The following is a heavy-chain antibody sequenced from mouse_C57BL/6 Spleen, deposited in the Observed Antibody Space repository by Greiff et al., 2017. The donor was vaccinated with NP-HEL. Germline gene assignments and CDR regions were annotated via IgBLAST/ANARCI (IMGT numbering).Heavy chain of an antibody. J-gene: IGHJ4*01. D-gene: IGHD1-1*01. CDR3: ARSLYYGRAMDY. CDR1: GYAFSSYW. Sequence: QVQLQQSGAELVKPGASVKISCKASGYAFSSYWMNWVKQRPGKGLEWIGQIYPGDGDTNYNGKFKGKATLTADKSSSTAYMQLSSLTSEDSAVYFCARSLYYGRAMDYWGQGTSVTVSS. CDR2: IYPGDGDT. V-gene: IGHV1-80*01.